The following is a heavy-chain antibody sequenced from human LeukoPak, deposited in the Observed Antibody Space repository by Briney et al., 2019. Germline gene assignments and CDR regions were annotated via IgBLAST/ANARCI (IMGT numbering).Heavy chain of an antibody. V-gene: IGHV3-23*01. CDR2: ISANSGTT. J-gene: IGHJ5*01. Sequence: PGGSLRLSCTASGFAFSVYAMNWVRQPPGKGLEWVSTISANSGTTYYATSVRLRITIARHNSKHPLYLQLNTLTAHDPANYYCAKPISGGLAATADWFHPWGQGTLVVVSS. CDR1: GFAFSVYA. D-gene: IGHD6-25*01. CDR3: AKPISGGLAATADWFHP.